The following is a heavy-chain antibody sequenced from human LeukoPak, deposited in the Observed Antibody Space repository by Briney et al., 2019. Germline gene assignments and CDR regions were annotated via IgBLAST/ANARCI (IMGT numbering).Heavy chain of an antibody. CDR2: INHSGST. V-gene: IGHV4-34*01. D-gene: IGHD3-10*01. Sequence: SETLSLTCAVYGGSFSGYYWSWIRQPPGKGLEWIGEINHSGSTNYNPSLKSRVTISVDTSKNQFSLKLSSVTAADTAVYYCARLKGSGSYPVYYYYYMDVWGKGTTVTISS. CDR1: GGSFSGYY. J-gene: IGHJ6*03. CDR3: ARLKGSGSYPVYYYYYMDV.